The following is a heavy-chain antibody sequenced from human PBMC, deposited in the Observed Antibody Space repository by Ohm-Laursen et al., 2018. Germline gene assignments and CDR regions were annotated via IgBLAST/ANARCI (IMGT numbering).Heavy chain of an antibody. CDR1: GFTFPNYA. V-gene: IGHV3-9*01. CDR3: AKARSPGSYFLPIDV. CDR2: VSWNSDTT. D-gene: IGHD1-26*01. Sequence: SLRLSCAASGFTFPNYAIHWVRQAPGKGLEWVSGVSWNSDTTGYAVSVKGRFTITRDNAKNSVYLQMNSLRPEDTALYYCAKARSPGSYFLPIDVWGQGAMVTVSS. J-gene: IGHJ3*01.